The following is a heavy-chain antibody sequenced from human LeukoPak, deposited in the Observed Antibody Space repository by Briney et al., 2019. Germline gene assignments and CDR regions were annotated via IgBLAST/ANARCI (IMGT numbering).Heavy chain of an antibody. J-gene: IGHJ6*02. CDR3: ARVVGYCSSTSCPWDYYYYGMDV. CDR2: IIPIFGTA. Sequence: ASVKVSCKASGGTFSSYAISWVRQAPGQGLEWMGGIIPIFGTANYAQKFQGRVTITADESTSTAYMELSSPRSEDTAVYYCARVVGYCSSTSCPWDYYYYGMDVWGQGTTVTVSS. V-gene: IGHV1-69*13. D-gene: IGHD2-2*01. CDR1: GGTFSSYA.